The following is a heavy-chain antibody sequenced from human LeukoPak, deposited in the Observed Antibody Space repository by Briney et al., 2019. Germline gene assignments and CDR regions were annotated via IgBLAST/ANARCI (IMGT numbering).Heavy chain of an antibody. J-gene: IGHJ4*02. CDR3: ARASMVRGVPYDY. V-gene: IGHV1-46*01. CDR1: GYTFTSYY. D-gene: IGHD3-10*01. CDR2: INPSGGST. Sequence: ASVKVSCKASGYTFTSYYMHWVRQAPGQGLEWMGIINPSGGSTSYAQKFQGRVTMTRDMSTSTVHMELSSLRSEDTAVYYCARASMVRGVPYDYWGQGTLVTVSS.